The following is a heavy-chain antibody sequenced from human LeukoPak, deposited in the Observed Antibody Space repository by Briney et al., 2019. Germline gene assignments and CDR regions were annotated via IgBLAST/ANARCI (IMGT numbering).Heavy chain of an antibody. V-gene: IGHV3-9*01. D-gene: IGHD6-13*01. J-gene: IGHJ4*02. Sequence: GGSLRLSCAAAGFTFEDYAMHWVRQAPGKGLEWVSGISWDSGTIGYADSVKRRFTISRDNAKNSLYLQMNSLRAEDTALYYCAKGSAGDFDYWGQGTLVTVSS. CDR1: GFTFEDYA. CDR2: ISWDSGTI. CDR3: AKGSAGDFDY.